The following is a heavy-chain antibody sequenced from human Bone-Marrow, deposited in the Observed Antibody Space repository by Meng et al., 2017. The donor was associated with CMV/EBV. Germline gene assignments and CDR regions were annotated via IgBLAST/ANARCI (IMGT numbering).Heavy chain of an antibody. V-gene: IGHV3-30*04. J-gene: IGHJ5*02. CDR2: ISYDGSNK. CDR1: GFTFSSYA. D-gene: IGHD2-2*01. Sequence: GESLKISCSASGFTFSSYAMHWVRQAPGKGLEWVAVISYDGSNKYYADSVKGRFTISRDNSKNTLYLKMNSLRAEDTAVYYCARDCLGYCTSITCYGNNWFDPWGQGTLVTVSS. CDR3: ARDCLGYCTSITCYGNNWFDP.